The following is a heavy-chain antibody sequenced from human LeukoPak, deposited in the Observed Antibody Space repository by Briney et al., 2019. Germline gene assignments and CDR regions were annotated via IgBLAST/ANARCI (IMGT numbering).Heavy chain of an antibody. V-gene: IGHV3-66*01. CDR1: GFTVSSSY. CDR2: IYSGGST. D-gene: IGHD3-22*01. J-gene: IGHJ4*02. Sequence: SGGSLRLSCAASGFTVSSSYMSWVRQAPGKGLEWVSVIYSGGSTYYADSVKGRSTISRDNSKNTLYLQMNSLRAEDTAVYYCASSGYYPYYFDYWGQGTLVTVSS. CDR3: ASSGYYPYYFDY.